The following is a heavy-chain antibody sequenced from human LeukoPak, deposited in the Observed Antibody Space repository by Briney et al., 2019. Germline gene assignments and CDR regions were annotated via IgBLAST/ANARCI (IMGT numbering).Heavy chain of an antibody. Sequence: PGGSLRLSCAASGFTFSNNTMNWVRQAPGKGLEWISSISHTGTYIYYADSLKGRFTISRDNAKNSLYLQMNSLRAEDTAVYYCARGGYSSGWYVTRRVEHDAFDIWGQGTMVTVSS. V-gene: IGHV3-21*01. D-gene: IGHD6-19*01. CDR1: GFTFSNNT. CDR3: ARGGYSSGWYVTRRVEHDAFDI. CDR2: ISHTGTYI. J-gene: IGHJ3*02.